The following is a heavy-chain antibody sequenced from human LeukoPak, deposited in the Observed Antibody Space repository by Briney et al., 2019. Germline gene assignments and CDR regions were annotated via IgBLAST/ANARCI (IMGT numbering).Heavy chain of an antibody. D-gene: IGHD3-22*01. Sequence: GGSLRLSCAASGFTFSSYAMSWVRQAPGKGLEWVSAISGSGGSTYYADSVKGRFTISRDNAKNTLYLQMNSLRAEDTAVYYCARALSYYDSRLNWYFDLWGRGTLVTVSS. CDR2: ISGSGGST. CDR1: GFTFSSYA. CDR3: ARALSYYDSRLNWYFDL. V-gene: IGHV3-23*01. J-gene: IGHJ2*01.